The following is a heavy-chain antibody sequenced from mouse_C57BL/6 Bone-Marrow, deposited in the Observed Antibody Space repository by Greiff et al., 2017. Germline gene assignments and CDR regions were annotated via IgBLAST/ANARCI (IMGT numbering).Heavy chain of an antibody. CDR3: ARDSNLVGYAMDY. CDR1: GYSITSAY. J-gene: IGHJ4*01. D-gene: IGHD2-5*01. V-gene: IGHV3-8*01. CDR2: ISYSGST. Sequence: EVKLVESGPGLAKPSQTLSLTCSVTGYSITSAYWNWIRKFPGNKLEYMGYISYSGSTYYNPSLKSRISITRDTSKNQYYLQLNSVTTEDTATYYCARDSNLVGYAMDYWGQGTSVAVSS.